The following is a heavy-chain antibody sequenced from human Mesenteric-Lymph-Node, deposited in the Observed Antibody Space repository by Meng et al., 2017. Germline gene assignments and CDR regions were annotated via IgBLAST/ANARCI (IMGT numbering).Heavy chain of an antibody. CDR1: GGSIRSSKW. Sequence: QVPLQESGPGLVTPSGTLSLTCAVYGGSIRSSKWWSWVRQPPGKGLEWIGEIYHSGSTNYNPSLKSRVTISIDKSKNQFSLKLTSVTAADTAVYYCASSDYYRSDYWGQGTLVTVSS. J-gene: IGHJ4*02. CDR3: ASSDYYRSDY. CDR2: IYHSGST. D-gene: IGHD3-22*01. V-gene: IGHV4-4*02.